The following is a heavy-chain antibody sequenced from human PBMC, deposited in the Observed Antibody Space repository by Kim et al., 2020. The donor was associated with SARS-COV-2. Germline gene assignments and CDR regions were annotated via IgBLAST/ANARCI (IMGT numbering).Heavy chain of an antibody. J-gene: IGHJ6*02. CDR1: GYTFTRNY. Sequence: ASVKVSCKASGYTFTRNYIHWLRQAPGQGLEWMGIINPSGGSTSYAQKFQGRVTMTRDTSTSTVYMELSSLRSEDTAVYYCARYLSKYYYDSSGYYYGMDVWGQGTTVTVSS. CDR3: ARYLSKYYYDSSGYYYGMDV. CDR2: INPSGGST. V-gene: IGHV1-46*01. D-gene: IGHD3-22*01.